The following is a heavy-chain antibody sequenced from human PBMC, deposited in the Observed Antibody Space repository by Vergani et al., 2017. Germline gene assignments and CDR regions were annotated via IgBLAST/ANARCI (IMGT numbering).Heavy chain of an antibody. Sequence: QAQLQESGPGLVKPSETLSPTCYVFGVSVTDYNCNWIRQAPWKGREWIGSLSTTGSATHARHNPSLKSRVSISVDTSKRQFSLRLTSVTAADSAIYYCAGDTHRWQREERWGQGLLVSVSS. V-gene: IGHV4-59*02. CDR3: AGDTHRWQREER. CDR2: LSTTGSA. D-gene: IGHD5-24*01. CDR1: GVSVTDYN. J-gene: IGHJ4*02.